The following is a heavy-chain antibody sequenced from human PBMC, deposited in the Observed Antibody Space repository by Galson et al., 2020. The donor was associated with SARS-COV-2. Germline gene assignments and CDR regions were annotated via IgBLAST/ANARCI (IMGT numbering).Heavy chain of an antibody. Sequence: PGGSLRLSCAASGFTFSSYAMHWVRQAPGKGLEWVAVISYDGSNKYYADSVKGRFTISRDNSKNTLYLQMNSLRAEDTAVYYCARAAGATYYYGMDVWGQGTTVTVSS. V-gene: IGHV3-30-3*01. D-gene: IGHD1-26*01. CDR2: ISYDGSNK. CDR3: ARAAGATYYYGMDV. CDR1: GFTFSSYA. J-gene: IGHJ6*02.